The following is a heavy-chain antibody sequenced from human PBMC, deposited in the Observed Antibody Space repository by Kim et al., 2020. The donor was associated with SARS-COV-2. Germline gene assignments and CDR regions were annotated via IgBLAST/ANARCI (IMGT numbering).Heavy chain of an antibody. Sequence: ANYNPSLKSRVARAVDTSKNRISLHLSSVTAADTAVYYCARGGGYGSSVQHWGQDILVTVSS. CDR2: A. J-gene: IGHJ1*01. D-gene: IGHD3-10*01. CDR3: ARGGGYGSSVQH. V-gene: IGHV4-59*09.